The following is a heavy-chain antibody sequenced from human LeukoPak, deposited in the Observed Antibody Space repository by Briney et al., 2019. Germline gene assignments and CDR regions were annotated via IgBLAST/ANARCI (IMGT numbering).Heavy chain of an antibody. CDR2: ISSRGSTI. J-gene: IGHJ4*02. V-gene: IGHV3-48*03. CDR3: ARLRAAQTYDY. CDR1: GFSLSSYE. Sequence: GGSLRLSCEASGFSLSSYEMNWVRQAPGKWLEWVSHISSRGSTIYYADSVKGRFTISRDHAKNSLYLQMNSLRAEDTAVYYCARLRAAQTYDYWGQGTLVTVSS. D-gene: IGHD6-13*01.